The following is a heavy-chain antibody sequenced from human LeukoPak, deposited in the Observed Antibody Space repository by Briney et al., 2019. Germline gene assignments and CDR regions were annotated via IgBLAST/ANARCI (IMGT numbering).Heavy chain of an antibody. CDR2: ISGSGGST. J-gene: IGHJ4*02. Sequence: GGSLRLSCAASGFTFSSYAMSWVRQAPGKGLEWVSAISGSGGSTYYADSVKGRFTISRDNSKNTLYLQMNSLRAEDTAVYYCAKDLQLGREWELLSFDYWGQGTLVTVSS. CDR3: AKDLQLGREWELLSFDY. CDR1: GFTFSSYA. V-gene: IGHV3-23*01. D-gene: IGHD1-26*01.